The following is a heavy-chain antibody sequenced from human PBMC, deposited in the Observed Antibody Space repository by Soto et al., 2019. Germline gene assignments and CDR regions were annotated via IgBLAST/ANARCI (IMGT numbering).Heavy chain of an antibody. J-gene: IGHJ5*02. Sequence: QITLKESGPTLVKPTQTLTLTCAFSGFSLSTSQVGVAWIRQPPGKALEWLAIIYWNDDKRYSSSLKSRPTITKNTSKSQVFLTVTNMDPVDTATYYCAHKGSSSFGWFDPWGQGILVTVSS. D-gene: IGHD6-6*01. V-gene: IGHV2-5*01. CDR3: AHKGSSSFGWFDP. CDR1: GFSLSTSQVG. CDR2: IYWNDDK.